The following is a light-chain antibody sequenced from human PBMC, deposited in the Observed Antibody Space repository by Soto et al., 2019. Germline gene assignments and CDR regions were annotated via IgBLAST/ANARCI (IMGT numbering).Light chain of an antibody. J-gene: IGLJ1*01. CDR2: DVS. CDR3: AAWDDRLRGYV. Sequence: QSALTQPASVSGSPGQSFTISCTGTSSDVGGYNSVSWYQQHPGKAPKLMIYDVSNRPSGVSNRFSGSKSGNTASLAICGLRPEDEADYYCAAWDDRLRGYVFATGTKVTVL. V-gene: IGLV2-14*01. CDR1: SSDVGGYNS.